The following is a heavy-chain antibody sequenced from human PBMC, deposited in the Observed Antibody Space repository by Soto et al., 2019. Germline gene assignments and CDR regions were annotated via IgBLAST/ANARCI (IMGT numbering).Heavy chain of an antibody. D-gene: IGHD5-12*01. V-gene: IGHV3-21*02. CDR3: ARARGNDWEADY. CDR1: GFSFSDYS. Sequence: EVQLVESGGGLVRPGGSLRLYCTASGFSFSDYSFNWVRQAPGKGLEWVSSINHTGTNAYYADSVKRRFTISQDSADNSLILQMTSLRSEDTAVYHCARARGNDWEADYWVQGTVVTVSA. CDR2: INHTGTNA. J-gene: IGHJ4*02.